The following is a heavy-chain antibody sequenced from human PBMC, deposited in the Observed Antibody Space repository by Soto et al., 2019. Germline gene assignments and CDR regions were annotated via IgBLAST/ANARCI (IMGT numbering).Heavy chain of an antibody. D-gene: IGHD2-8*01. CDR3: ARDNGYYDF. CDR1: GYTFSSYS. Sequence: ASVKVSCKASGYTFSSYSINWVRQAPGQGLEWMAWISTTSGNTHYAERVQGRVTVTLDKSARTAFMEMWGLTSDDTAVYFCARDNGYYDFWGQGTLVTVSS. V-gene: IGHV1-18*01. CDR2: ISTTSGNT. J-gene: IGHJ4*02.